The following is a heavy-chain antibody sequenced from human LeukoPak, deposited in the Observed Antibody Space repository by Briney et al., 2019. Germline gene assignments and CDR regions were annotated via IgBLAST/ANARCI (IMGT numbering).Heavy chain of an antibody. V-gene: IGHV4-34*01. Sequence: SETLSLTCAVYVGSFSDYYWTWIRQPPGKGLEWIGEINHSGSTNYNASLKSRITISVDTSKNQFSLKLNSVTAADTAVYYCAGRGGAVMVRGMDVWGQGTRVTVSS. CDR2: INHSGST. CDR3: AGRGGAVMVRGMDV. CDR1: VGSFSDYY. J-gene: IGHJ6*02. D-gene: IGHD3-10*01.